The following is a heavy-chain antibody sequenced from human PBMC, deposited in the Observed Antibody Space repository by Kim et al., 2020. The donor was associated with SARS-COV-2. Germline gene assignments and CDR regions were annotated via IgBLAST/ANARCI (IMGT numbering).Heavy chain of an antibody. Sequence: FTISRDNSKNTLYLQMNSLRAEDTAVYYCARALVLRYFDWLLNFSDWFDPWGQGTLVTVSS. D-gene: IGHD3-9*01. CDR3: ARALVLRYFDWLLNFSDWFDP. J-gene: IGHJ5*02. V-gene: IGHV3-30*07.